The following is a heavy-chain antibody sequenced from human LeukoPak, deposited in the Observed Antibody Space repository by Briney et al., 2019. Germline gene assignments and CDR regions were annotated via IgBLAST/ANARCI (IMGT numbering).Heavy chain of an antibody. Sequence: PGGSLRLSCAASGFTVSSNYMSWVRQAPGKGLEWVSVIYSGGSTYYADSVKGRFTISRDNSKNTLYLQMNSLRAEDTAVYYCARDLQYYYGLFDPWGQGTLVTVSS. CDR2: IYSGGST. V-gene: IGHV3-53*01. J-gene: IGHJ5*02. D-gene: IGHD3-10*01. CDR1: GFTVSSNY. CDR3: ARDLQYYYGLFDP.